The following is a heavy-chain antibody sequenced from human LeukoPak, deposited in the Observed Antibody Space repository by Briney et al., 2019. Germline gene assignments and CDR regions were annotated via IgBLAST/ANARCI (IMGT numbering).Heavy chain of an antibody. D-gene: IGHD3-3*01. Sequence: SVKVSCKASGGTFSSYAISWVRQAPGQGLEWMGRIIPILGIANYAQKFQGRVTITADKSTSTAYMELSSLRSEDTAVYYCARDPDDFWSGYVYWGQGTLVTVSS. V-gene: IGHV1-69*04. J-gene: IGHJ4*02. CDR1: GGTFSSYA. CDR3: ARDPDDFWSGYVY. CDR2: IIPILGIA.